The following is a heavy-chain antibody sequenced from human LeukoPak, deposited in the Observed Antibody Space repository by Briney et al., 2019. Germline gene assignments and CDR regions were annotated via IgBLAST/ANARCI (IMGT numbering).Heavy chain of an antibody. CDR2: IYSGGST. CDR1: GFTVSSNC. CDR3: VKGASVSIAAADNFDY. V-gene: IGHV3-53*05. D-gene: IGHD6-13*01. Sequence: SGGSLRLSCAASGFTVSSNCMSWVRQAPGKGLEWVSVIYSGGSTNYADSVKGRFTISRDNSKNTLYLQMSSLRAEDTAVYYCVKGASVSIAAADNFDYWGQGTLVTVSS. J-gene: IGHJ4*02.